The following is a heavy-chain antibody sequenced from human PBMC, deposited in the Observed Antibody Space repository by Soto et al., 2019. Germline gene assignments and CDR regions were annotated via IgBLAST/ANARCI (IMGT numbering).Heavy chain of an antibody. Sequence: GGSLRLSCAASGFTFSSYAMSWVRQAPGKGLEWVSAISGSGGSTYYADSVKGRFTISRDNSKNTLYLQMNSLRAEDTAVYYCAKDLYSSSWYYYYYGMDVWGQGTTVTVS. CDR2: ISGSGGST. D-gene: IGHD6-13*01. CDR1: GFTFSSYA. V-gene: IGHV3-23*01. J-gene: IGHJ6*02. CDR3: AKDLYSSSWYYYYYGMDV.